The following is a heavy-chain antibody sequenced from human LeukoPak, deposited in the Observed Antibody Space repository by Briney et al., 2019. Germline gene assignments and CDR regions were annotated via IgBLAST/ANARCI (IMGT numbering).Heavy chain of an antibody. J-gene: IGHJ3*02. CDR2: IYTSGST. V-gene: IGHV4-4*09. D-gene: IGHD3-10*01. CDR1: GASVSSYY. Sequence: TSETLSLTCTVSGASVSSYYWGWIRQPPGKGLEWIGYIYTSGSTIYNPSLNSRGTISVDTSKNQFSLRLSSVTAADTAVYFCARPGGGSVTAEGAFDIWGQGAMVTVSS. CDR3: ARPGGGSVTAEGAFDI.